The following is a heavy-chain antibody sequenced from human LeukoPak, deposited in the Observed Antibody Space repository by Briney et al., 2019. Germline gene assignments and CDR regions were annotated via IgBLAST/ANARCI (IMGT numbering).Heavy chain of an antibody. D-gene: IGHD6-19*01. CDR3: ARDPQSREGYYFDY. CDR1: GFTFSRYA. J-gene: IGHJ4*02. Sequence: GRSLRLTCAASGFTFSRYAMHWVRQAPGKGLEWVAVISYDGSNKYYADSLKGRFTISRDNSKNTLYLQMNSLRAEDTAVYYCARDPQSREGYYFDYWGQGTLVTVSS. V-gene: IGHV3-30*04. CDR2: ISYDGSNK.